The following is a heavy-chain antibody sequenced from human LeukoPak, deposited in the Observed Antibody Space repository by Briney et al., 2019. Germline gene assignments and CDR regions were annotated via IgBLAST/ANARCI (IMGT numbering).Heavy chain of an antibody. V-gene: IGHV3-66*01. CDR1: GFTVSSNY. D-gene: IGHD2-15*01. CDR2: IYSGGST. J-gene: IGHJ6*02. Sequence: AGGSLRLSCAASGFTVSSNYMSWVRQAPGKGLEWVSVIYSGGSTYYADSVKGRFTISRDNSKNTLYLQMNSLRAEDTAVYYCARDGAGYCSGGSCPYYYYGMDVWGQGTTVTVSS. CDR3: ARDGAGYCSGGSCPYYYYGMDV.